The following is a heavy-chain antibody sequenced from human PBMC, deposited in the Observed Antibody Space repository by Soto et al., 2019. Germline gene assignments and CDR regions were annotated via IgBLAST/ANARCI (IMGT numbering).Heavy chain of an antibody. Sequence: QVQLVESGGGVVQPGRSLRLSCAASGFTFSSYGMHWVRQAPGKGLEWVAVIWYDGSNKYYADSVKGRFTISRDNSKNTLYLQMNSLRGEDTAVYYCARDSYYDSSGYVPHAFDIWGQGTMVTVSS. CDR1: GFTFSSYG. V-gene: IGHV3-33*01. CDR3: ARDSYYDSSGYVPHAFDI. D-gene: IGHD3-22*01. CDR2: IWYDGSNK. J-gene: IGHJ3*02.